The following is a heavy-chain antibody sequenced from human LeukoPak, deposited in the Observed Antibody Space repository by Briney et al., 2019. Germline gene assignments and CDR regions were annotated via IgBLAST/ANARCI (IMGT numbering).Heavy chain of an antibody. D-gene: IGHD3-10*01. J-gene: IGHJ5*02. CDR3: ARLRGILNWFDP. CDR2: MSYSGGT. CDR1: GGSISSSTHY. V-gene: IGHV4-39*01. Sequence: SETLSLTCTVSGGSISSSTHYWGWIRQPPGRGLEWIGSMSYSGGTYYNPSLESRVTISVDTSKNQFSLKLSSVTAADTAVYYCARLRGILNWFDPWGQGSLVTVSS.